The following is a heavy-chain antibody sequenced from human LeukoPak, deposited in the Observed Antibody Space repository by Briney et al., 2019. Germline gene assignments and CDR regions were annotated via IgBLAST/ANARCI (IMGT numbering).Heavy chain of an antibody. J-gene: IGHJ5*02. D-gene: IGHD5-12*01. CDR2: IYSGGST. Sequence: GGSLRLSCAASEFSVGSNYMTWVRQAPGKGLEWVSLIYSGGSTYYADSVKGRFTISRDNSKNTLYLQMNSLRAEDTAVYYCARHEWNSGYEGWFDPWGQGTLVTVSS. V-gene: IGHV3-66*04. CDR1: EFSVGSNY. CDR3: ARHEWNSGYEGWFDP.